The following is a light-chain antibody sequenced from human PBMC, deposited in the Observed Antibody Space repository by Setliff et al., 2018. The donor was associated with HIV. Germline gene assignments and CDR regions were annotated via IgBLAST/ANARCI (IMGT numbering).Light chain of an antibody. Sequence: LAQPPSVSVAPGKTARITCGGNNIGGKSVHWYQQKPGQAPVLVVYDDNDRHSGIPERFSGSNSGNTDTLTISRVEAGDEADYYCQVWDSSTDHHVFGTGTNVTVL. CDR2: DDN. CDR1: NIGGKS. J-gene: IGLJ1*01. V-gene: IGLV3-21*03. CDR3: QVWDSSTDHHV.